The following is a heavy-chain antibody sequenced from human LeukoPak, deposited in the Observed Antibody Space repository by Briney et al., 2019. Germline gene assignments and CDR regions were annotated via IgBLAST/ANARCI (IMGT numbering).Heavy chain of an antibody. CDR2: ISAYNGNT. J-gene: IGHJ4*02. Sequence: ASVKVSCKASGYTFTSYGISWVRQAPGQGLEWMGWISAYNGNTNYAQKLQGRVTMTTDTSTSTAYMELRSLRSDDTAVYYCARGSRVVPAAMGEDYWGQGTLVTVSS. CDR3: ARGSRVVPAAMGEDY. CDR1: GYTFTSYG. V-gene: IGHV1-18*01. D-gene: IGHD2-2*01.